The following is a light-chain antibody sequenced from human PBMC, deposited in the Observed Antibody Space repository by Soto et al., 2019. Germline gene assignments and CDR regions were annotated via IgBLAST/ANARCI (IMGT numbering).Light chain of an antibody. CDR3: QQYSDWPLT. V-gene: IGKV3-15*01. J-gene: IGKJ3*01. CDR1: QSVRSN. Sequence: EIVMTQSPATLSVSPGERATLSCRASQSVRSNYLAWYQQKPGQAPRLLIYDASTRATGIPARFSGSGSGTEFTLTISSLQSDDLAVYFCQQYSDWPLTFGPGTKVDI. CDR2: DAS.